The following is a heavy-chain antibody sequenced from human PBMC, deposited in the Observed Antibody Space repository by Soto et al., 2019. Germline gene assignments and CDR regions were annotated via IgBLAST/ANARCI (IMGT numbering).Heavy chain of an antibody. CDR1: GFTFSHAW. Sequence: EVQLVESGGGLVKPAGSLRLSCAASGFTFSHAWVSWVRQAPGKGLEWVGRIKSKSDGGTTNYAAPVKGRFTISRDDSKNTLYLQMNSLKTDDTAVYYCTTVYCSGGRCYSGTVDYWGQGTLVTVSS. D-gene: IGHD2-15*01. CDR3: TTVYCSGGRCYSGTVDY. V-gene: IGHV3-15*01. CDR2: IKSKSDGGTT. J-gene: IGHJ4*02.